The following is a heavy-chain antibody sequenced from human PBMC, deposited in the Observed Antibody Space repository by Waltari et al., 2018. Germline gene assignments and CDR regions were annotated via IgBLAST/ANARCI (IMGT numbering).Heavy chain of an antibody. D-gene: IGHD4-17*01. J-gene: IGHJ3*02. CDR2: IYTSGRT. Sequence: QVQLQESGPGLVTPSQTLSLTCTVSGGPLRSGPYSGTWIRQPAGKGLEWIGRIYTSGRTNYNPSLKSRLIISVDTSKNQFPLKLTSVTAADTAVYYCAGQGDYYAFDIWGQGTMLTVSS. V-gene: IGHV4-61*02. CDR3: AGQGDYYAFDI. CDR1: GGPLRSGPYS.